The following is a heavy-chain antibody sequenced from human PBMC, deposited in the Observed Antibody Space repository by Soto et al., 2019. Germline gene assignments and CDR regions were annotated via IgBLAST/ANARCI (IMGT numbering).Heavy chain of an antibody. CDR1: GGSISSSGYY. J-gene: IGHJ4*02. Sequence: QLQLQESGPGLVKPSETLSLTCTVSGGSISSSGYYWGWIRQLPGKGLEWIGNIYYSGSTNYNPSLKSRVTISVDTSKNQFSLKVSSVTAADTAVYYCARRSYYGSGSIFDYWGQGTLVTVSS. D-gene: IGHD3-10*01. CDR3: ARRSYYGSGSIFDY. V-gene: IGHV4-39*01. CDR2: IYYSGST.